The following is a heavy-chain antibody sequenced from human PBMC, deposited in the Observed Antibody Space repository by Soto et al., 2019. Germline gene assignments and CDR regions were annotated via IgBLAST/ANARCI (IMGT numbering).Heavy chain of an antibody. CDR1: GYSFTSYW. CDR2: IYPGDSDT. V-gene: IGHV5-51*01. J-gene: IGHJ6*02. CDR3: ARLGCSSTSCYYYGMDV. D-gene: IGHD2-2*01. Sequence: GESLKISCKGSGYSFTSYWIGWVRQMPGEGLEWMGIIYPGDSDTRYSPSFQGQATISADKSISTAYLQWSSLKASDTAMYYCARLGCSSTSCYYYGMDVWGQGTTVTVSS.